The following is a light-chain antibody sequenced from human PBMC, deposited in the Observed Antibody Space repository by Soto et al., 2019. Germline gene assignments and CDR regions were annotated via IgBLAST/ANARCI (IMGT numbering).Light chain of an antibody. CDR3: QQYNGYSRT. V-gene: IGKV3-15*01. CDR1: QSVSSN. Sequence: EIVLTQSPCTLSLSPGERATLSCRASQSVSSNLAWYQQKPGQAPRLLIYGASTRATGIPARFSGSGSGTEFTLTISSLQSEDFAVYYCQQYNGYSRTFGQGTKVDIK. CDR2: GAS. J-gene: IGKJ1*01.